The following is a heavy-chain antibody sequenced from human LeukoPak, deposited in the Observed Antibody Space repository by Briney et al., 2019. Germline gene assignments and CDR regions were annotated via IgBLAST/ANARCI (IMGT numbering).Heavy chain of an antibody. D-gene: IGHD6-13*01. CDR1: GGSISSSSFY. V-gene: IGHV4-39*07. Sequence: PSETLSLTCTVSGGSISSSSFYWGWIRQPPGKGLEWIGSIYYSGNTYYNPSLKSRVTISVDTSKNQFSLKLSSVTAADTAVYYCASHLVRDAFDIWGQGTMVTVSS. CDR2: IYYSGNT. J-gene: IGHJ3*02. CDR3: ASHLVRDAFDI.